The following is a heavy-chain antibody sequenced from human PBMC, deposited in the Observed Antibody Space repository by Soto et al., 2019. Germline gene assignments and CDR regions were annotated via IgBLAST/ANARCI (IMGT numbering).Heavy chain of an antibody. CDR1: GYTFTDYG. D-gene: IGHD2-15*01. V-gene: IGHV1-2*04. Sequence: ASVKVSCKASGYTFTDYGISWVRQAPGQGLEWMGWINPNSGGTNYAQKFQGWVTMTRDTSISTAYMELSRLRSDDTAVYYCARAPIVVVVAATPPDAFDIWGQGTMVTVSS. CDR3: ARAPIVVVVAATPPDAFDI. J-gene: IGHJ3*02. CDR2: INPNSGGT.